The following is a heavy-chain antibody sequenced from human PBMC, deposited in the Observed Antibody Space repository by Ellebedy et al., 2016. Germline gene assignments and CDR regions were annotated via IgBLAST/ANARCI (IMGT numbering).Heavy chain of an antibody. CDR1: GFTFSSYA. D-gene: IGHD5-12*01. J-gene: IGHJ4*02. CDR2: ISYDGSNK. CDR3: AKVEEEAATIKD. Sequence: GESLKISXAASGFTFSSYAMHWVRQAPGKGLEWVAVISYDGSNKYYADSVKGRFTISRDNSKNTLYLQMNSLRAEDTAVYYCAKVEEEAATIKDWGQGTLVTVSS. V-gene: IGHV3-30-3*01.